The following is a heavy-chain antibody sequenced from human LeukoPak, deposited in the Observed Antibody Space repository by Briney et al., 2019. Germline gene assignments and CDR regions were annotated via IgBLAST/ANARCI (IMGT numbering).Heavy chain of an antibody. Sequence: GGSLRLSCAASGFTFDDYAMHWVRQTPGKGLEWASLISGDGDSTYYADSVKGRFTISRDYSKNSLYLQMNSLRTEDTALYYCAKDTGWKEYYYYYMHVRGKGTTVTVSS. CDR3: AKDTGWKEYYYYYMHV. V-gene: IGHV3-43*02. CDR2: ISGDGDST. J-gene: IGHJ6*03. CDR1: GFTFDDYA. D-gene: IGHD1-1*01.